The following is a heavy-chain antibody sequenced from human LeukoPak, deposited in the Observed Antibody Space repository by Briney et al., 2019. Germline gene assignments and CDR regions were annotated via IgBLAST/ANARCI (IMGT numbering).Heavy chain of an antibody. CDR1: EYSFATYW. CDR2: IFPGDSDT. D-gene: IGHD2-15*01. Sequence: GESLKISCKGSEYSFATYWIGWVRQMPGQGLEWMGIIFPGDSDTRYSPSFQGQVTISADKSISTAYLQWSSLKASDTAIYYCASEYCSGGNCYFNYWGQGTLVTVSS. CDR3: ASEYCSGGNCYFNY. J-gene: IGHJ4*02. V-gene: IGHV5-51*01.